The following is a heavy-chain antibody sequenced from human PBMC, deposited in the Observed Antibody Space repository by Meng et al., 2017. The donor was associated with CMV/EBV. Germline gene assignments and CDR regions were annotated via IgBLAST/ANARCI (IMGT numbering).Heavy chain of an antibody. D-gene: IGHD2-2*01. Sequence: GESLKISCAASGFTFSGSAMHWVRQASGKGLEWVGRIRSKANSYATAYAASVKGRFTISRDDSKNMAYLQMNSLKTEDTAVYYCTTNSYLGYCSSTSCVGYWGQGTLVTVSS. CDR3: TTNSYLGYCSSTSCVGY. V-gene: IGHV3-73*01. CDR1: GFTFSGSA. J-gene: IGHJ4*02. CDR2: IRSKANSYAT.